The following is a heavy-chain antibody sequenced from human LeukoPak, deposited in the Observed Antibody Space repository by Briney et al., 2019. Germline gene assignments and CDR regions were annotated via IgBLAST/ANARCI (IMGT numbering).Heavy chain of an antibody. Sequence: GGSLRLSCTASRFTFSTYAMSWVRQAPGKGLEWVSSISGSGDTTYYTGSVKGRFTISRDNSKNALYLQMSSLRAEDTAVYYCAKSQRNDQQVVQRVDYWGQGTLVTVSS. CDR2: ISGSGDTT. CDR1: RFTFSTYA. V-gene: IGHV3-23*01. J-gene: IGHJ4*02. CDR3: AKSQRNDQQVVQRVDY. D-gene: IGHD2-2*01.